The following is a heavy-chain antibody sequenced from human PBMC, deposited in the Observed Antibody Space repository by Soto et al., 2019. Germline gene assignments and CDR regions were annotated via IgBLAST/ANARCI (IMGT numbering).Heavy chain of an antibody. V-gene: IGHV2-5*02. D-gene: IGHD3-22*01. J-gene: IGHJ1*01. Sequence: QITLKESGPTLVKPTQTLTLTCTFSGFSLSPIRGGVGWVRPPPGKALEWLTFIYWDSDKRYSPSLKSRLTITKDTSKKQEVLPMTNMDPVDTATYYCAHRPQEAIVVGKYCQHWGEGTLVTVSS. CDR3: AHRPQEAIVVGKYCQH. CDR1: GFSLSPIRGG. CDR2: IYWDSDK.